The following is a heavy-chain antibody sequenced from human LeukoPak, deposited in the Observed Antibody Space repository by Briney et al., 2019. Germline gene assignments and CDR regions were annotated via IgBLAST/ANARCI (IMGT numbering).Heavy chain of an antibody. J-gene: IGHJ4*02. CDR2: VHLSGTS. D-gene: IGHD1-26*01. CDR1: GGSILTTNW. V-gene: IGHV4-4*02. Sequence: PSGTLSLTCAVSGGSILTTNWWSWVRQPAGKGLDWIGEVHLSGTSNYNPSLKSRVSMSIDKSKNQLSLKLTSVTAADTAMYYCARESGAFSPFGFWGQGTLVTVSS. CDR3: ARESGAFSPFGF.